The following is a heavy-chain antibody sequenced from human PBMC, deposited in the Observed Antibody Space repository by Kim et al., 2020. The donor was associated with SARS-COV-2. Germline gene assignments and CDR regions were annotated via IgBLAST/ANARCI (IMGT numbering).Heavy chain of an antibody. V-gene: IGHV3-21*01. CDR3: ARVTDPGDRIGGLGY. J-gene: IGHJ4*02. D-gene: IGHD7-27*01. Sequence: DSVRGRFTISRDIAKNSLYLQMNSLRADDTAVYYCARVTDPGDRIGGLGYWGQGTLVTVSS.